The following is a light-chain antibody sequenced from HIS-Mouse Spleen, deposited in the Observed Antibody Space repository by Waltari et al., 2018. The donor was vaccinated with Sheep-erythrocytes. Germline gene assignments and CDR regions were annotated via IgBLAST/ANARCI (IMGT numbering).Light chain of an antibody. J-gene: IGLJ1*01. Sequence: QSALTQPRSVSGSPGQSVTISCTGTSRDVGGYNYVSWYQQHPGKAPKLMIYDVSKRPSGVPDRFSGYKSGNTASLTISALQAEDEADYYCCSYAGSYNHVFGTGTKVTVL. V-gene: IGLV2-11*01. CDR3: CSYAGSYNHV. CDR1: SRDVGGYNY. CDR2: DVS.